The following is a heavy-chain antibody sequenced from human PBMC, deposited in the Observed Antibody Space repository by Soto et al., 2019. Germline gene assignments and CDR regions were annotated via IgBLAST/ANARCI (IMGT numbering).Heavy chain of an antibody. V-gene: IGHV3-30*18. Sequence: GGSLRLSCAASGFTFSSYGMHWVRQAPGKGLEWVAVISYDGSNKYYADSVKGRFTISRDNSKNTLYLQMNSLRAEDTAVYYCAKDSGSDAFDIWGQGTMVTVSS. D-gene: IGHD1-26*01. CDR3: AKDSGSDAFDI. CDR1: GFTFSSYG. CDR2: ISYDGSNK. J-gene: IGHJ3*02.